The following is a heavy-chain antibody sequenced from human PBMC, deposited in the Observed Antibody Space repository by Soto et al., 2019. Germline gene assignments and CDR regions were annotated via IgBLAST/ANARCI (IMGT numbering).Heavy chain of an antibody. CDR1: GGTFSSYA. Sequence: SVKVSCKASGGTFSSYAISCVRQAPGQGLEWMGGTIPMFGTTNYAQKFQGRVTITADESTSTAYMEVSSLRSEDTAMYYCARTTGIVGASYSYYGMDVWGQGTTVTVSS. J-gene: IGHJ6*02. CDR2: TIPMFGTT. V-gene: IGHV1-69*13. CDR3: ARTTGIVGASYSYYGMDV. D-gene: IGHD1-26*01.